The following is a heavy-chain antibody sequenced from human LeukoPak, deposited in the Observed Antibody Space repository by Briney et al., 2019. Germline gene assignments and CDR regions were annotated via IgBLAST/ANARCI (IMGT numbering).Heavy chain of an antibody. CDR1: GGTFSSYA. CDR2: IILIFGTA. V-gene: IGHV1-69*05. CDR3: ARAYDSSGYLHFDY. D-gene: IGHD3-22*01. Sequence: SVKLSCKASGGTFSSYAISWVRQAPAQGLEWVGGIILIFGTANYTQQFQGRVTITTDESTSTAYMELSSLRSEDTAVYYCARAYDSSGYLHFDYWGQGTLVTVSP. J-gene: IGHJ4*02.